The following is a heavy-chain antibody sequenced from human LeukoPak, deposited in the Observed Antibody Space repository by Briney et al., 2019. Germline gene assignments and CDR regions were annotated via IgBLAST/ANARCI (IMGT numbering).Heavy chain of an antibody. CDR1: GFTFSSYS. CDR3: AREATRGIAAAATDY. D-gene: IGHD6-13*01. J-gene: IGHJ4*02. CDR2: ISSSSSYI. V-gene: IGHV3-21*01. Sequence: GGSLRLSCAASGFTFSSYSMTWVRQAPGKGLEWVSSISSSSSYIYYADSVKGRFTISRDNAKNSLYLQMNSLRAEDTAVYYCAREATRGIAAAATDYWGQGTLVTVSS.